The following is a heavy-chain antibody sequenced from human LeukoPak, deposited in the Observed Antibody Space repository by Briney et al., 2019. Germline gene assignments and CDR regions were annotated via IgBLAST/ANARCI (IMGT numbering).Heavy chain of an antibody. D-gene: IGHD2-15*01. J-gene: IGHJ5*02. Sequence: PSETLSLTCTVSGYSISSGYYWGWIRQPPGKGLEWIGSIYHSGSTYYNPSLKSRVTISVDTSKNQFSLKLSSVTAADTAVYYCASSCSGGSCYSGVSWFDPWGQGTLVTVSS. CDR3: ASSCSGGSCYSGVSWFDP. V-gene: IGHV4-38-2*02. CDR1: GYSISSGYY. CDR2: IYHSGST.